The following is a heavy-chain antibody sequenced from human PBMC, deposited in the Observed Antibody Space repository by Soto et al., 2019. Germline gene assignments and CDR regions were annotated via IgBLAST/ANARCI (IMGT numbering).Heavy chain of an antibody. CDR1: GYTFTSYG. V-gene: IGHV1-18*01. CDR3: ARDFVFSSSWHLGFDY. J-gene: IGHJ4*02. CDR2: ISAYNGNT. Sequence: GASVKVSCKASGYTFTSYGISWVRQAPGQGLEWMGWISAYNGNTNYAQKLQGRVTMTTDTSTSTAYMELRSLRSDDTAVYYCARDFVFSSSWHLGFDYWGQGTLVTVSS. D-gene: IGHD6-13*01.